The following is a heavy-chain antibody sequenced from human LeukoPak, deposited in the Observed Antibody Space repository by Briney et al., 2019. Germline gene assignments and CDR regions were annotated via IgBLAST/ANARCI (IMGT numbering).Heavy chain of an antibody. CDR2: ISYDGSNK. J-gene: IGHJ4*02. Sequence: GRSLRLSCAASGFTFSSYAMHWVRQAPGKGLEWVAVISYDGSNKYYADSVKGRFTISRDNSKNTLYLQMNSLRAEDTAVYYCARDMGPFMIVVVKGLDYWGQGTLVTVSS. D-gene: IGHD3-22*01. CDR1: GFTFSSYA. CDR3: ARDMGPFMIVVVKGLDY. V-gene: IGHV3-30-3*01.